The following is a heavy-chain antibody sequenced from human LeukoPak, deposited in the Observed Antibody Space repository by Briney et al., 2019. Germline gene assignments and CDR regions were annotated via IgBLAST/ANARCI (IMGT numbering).Heavy chain of an antibody. CDR1: GGSISSSSYY. Sequence: SETLSLTCTVSGGSISSSSYYWGWIRQPPGKGLEWIGSIYYSGSTYYNPSLKSRVTISVDTSKNQFSLKLSSVTAADTAVYYCARIMVRGANDYWGQGTLVTVSS. V-gene: IGHV4-39*07. J-gene: IGHJ4*02. CDR2: IYYSGST. CDR3: ARIMVRGANDY. D-gene: IGHD3-10*01.